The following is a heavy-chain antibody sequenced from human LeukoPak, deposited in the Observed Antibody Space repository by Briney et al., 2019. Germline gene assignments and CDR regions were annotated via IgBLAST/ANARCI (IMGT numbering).Heavy chain of an antibody. CDR1: CGSISSSSDD. D-gene: IGHD5-18*01. CDR3: ARGYSYGQLTYYMDV. J-gene: IGHJ6*03. CDR2: IYYSGST. Sequence: SETLSLTCTVACGSISSSSDDWAWIRQPPGKGLDWIGSIYYSGSTYYHPSLKTRVNISVDRSKSSFSLKLSSVPAAATAVYYCARGYSYGQLTYYMDVCGKGTTATV. V-gene: IGHV4-39*07.